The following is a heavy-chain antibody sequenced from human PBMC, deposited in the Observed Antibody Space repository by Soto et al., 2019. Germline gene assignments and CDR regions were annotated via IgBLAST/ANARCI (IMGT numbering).Heavy chain of an antibody. Sequence: EVQLVESGGGLVQPGGSLRLSCAASGFTFSSYWMSWVRQAPGKGLEWVANIKQDGSEKYYVDSVKGRFTISRDNAKNSLYLQMNSLRAEDTAVYYCARELDIVVVPAAVDYWCQGTLVTVSS. J-gene: IGHJ4*02. CDR2: IKQDGSEK. CDR3: ARELDIVVVPAAVDY. CDR1: GFTFSSYW. V-gene: IGHV3-7*01. D-gene: IGHD2-2*03.